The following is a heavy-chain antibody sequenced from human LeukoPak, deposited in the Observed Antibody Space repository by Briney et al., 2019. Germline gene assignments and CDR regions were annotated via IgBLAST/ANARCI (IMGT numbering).Heavy chain of an antibody. CDR2: IYYSGST. CDR3: ARGRANIYYYYYGMDV. D-gene: IGHD4/OR15-4a*01. V-gene: IGHV4-59*12. J-gene: IGHJ6*02. CDR1: GGSISSYY. Sequence: KPSETLSLTCTVSGGSISSYYWSWIRQPPGKGLEWIGYIYYSGSTNYNPSLKSRVTISVDTSKNQFSLKLSSVTAADTAVYYCARGRANIYYYYYGMDVWGQGTTVTVSS.